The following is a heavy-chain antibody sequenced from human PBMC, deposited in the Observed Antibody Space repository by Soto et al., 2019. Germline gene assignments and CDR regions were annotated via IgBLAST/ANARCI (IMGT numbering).Heavy chain of an antibody. CDR2: IGTSGSYI. CDR1: GFIFSRYS. J-gene: IGHJ4*02. Sequence: GGSLRLSCAVSGFIFSRYSMNWVRQAPGKGLEWVSSIGTSGSYIYDTDSVKGRFTISRDNTKGSLYLQMNSLRAEDTAIYYCARGSAFIGLDYWGQGTSVTVDS. V-gene: IGHV3-21*01. CDR3: ARGSAFIGLDY. D-gene: IGHD1-26*01.